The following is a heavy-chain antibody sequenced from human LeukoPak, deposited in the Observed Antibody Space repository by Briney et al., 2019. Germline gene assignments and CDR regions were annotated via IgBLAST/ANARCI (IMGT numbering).Heavy chain of an antibody. CDR2: IANGRT. J-gene: IGHJ4*02. CDR1: GDAISTYY. D-gene: IGHD3-10*01. V-gene: IGHV4-4*08. Sequence: PSETLSLTCTVSGDAISTYYWNWIRQTPGKALEWVGHIANGRTDYNPSLKSRAIISVDTSKNQISLRLTSVTAADTAVYHCARDKAHSYGYYFDPWGPGTQVLVSS. CDR3: ARDKAHSYGYYFDP.